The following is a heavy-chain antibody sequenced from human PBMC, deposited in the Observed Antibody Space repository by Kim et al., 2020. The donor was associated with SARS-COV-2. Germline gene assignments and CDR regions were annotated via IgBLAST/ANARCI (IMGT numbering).Heavy chain of an antibody. Sequence: NPSLKSRVTISEDTSKNQFSLKLSSVTAADTAVYYCGSRSGGYYYYGMDVWGQGTTVTVSS. V-gene: IGHV4-39*01. CDR3: GSRSGGYYYYGMDV. J-gene: IGHJ6*02. D-gene: IGHD3-10*01.